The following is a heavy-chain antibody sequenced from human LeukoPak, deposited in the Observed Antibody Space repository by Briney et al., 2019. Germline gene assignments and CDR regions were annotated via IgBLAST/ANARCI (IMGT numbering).Heavy chain of an antibody. CDR1: GGTFSIYA. CDR2: IIPIFGTA. D-gene: IGHD7-27*01. V-gene: IGHV1-69*13. CDR3: ALHWGLNDAFDI. Sequence: ASVKVSCKTSGGTFSIYAISWVRQAPGQGLEWMGGIIPIFGTANYAQKFQGRVTITADESTSTAYMELSSLRSEDTAVYYCALHWGLNDAFDIWGQGTMVTVSS. J-gene: IGHJ3*02.